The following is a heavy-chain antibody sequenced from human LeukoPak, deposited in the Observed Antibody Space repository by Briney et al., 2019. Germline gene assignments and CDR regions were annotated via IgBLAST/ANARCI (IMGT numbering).Heavy chain of an antibody. CDR3: ARDAGRFPTSPTDS. V-gene: IGHV3-53*01. CDR2: IYTGGTT. J-gene: IGHJ4*02. Sequence: PGGSLRPSCAASGFSVGSNYMSWVRQAPGKGLEWVSVIYTGGTTHYADSVKGRFTISRDNSKNTLYPQMSSLRVDDTAVYYCARDAGRFPTSPTDSWGQGSLVTVSS. D-gene: IGHD2-21*01. CDR1: GFSVGSNY.